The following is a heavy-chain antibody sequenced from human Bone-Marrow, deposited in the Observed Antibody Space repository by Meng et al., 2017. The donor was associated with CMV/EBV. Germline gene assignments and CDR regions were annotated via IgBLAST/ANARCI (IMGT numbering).Heavy chain of an antibody. CDR1: GGSVSGYD. CDR3: ERGQDLSKIRT. D-gene: IGHD4-11*01. Sequence: LTGAFQGGSVSGYDSSGIRQSPGKGLEWIGEIQPSGSNHYNQSLVRRVTRSADTSKNQFSLTLTSVTDAETAVYVCERGQDLSKIRTWGQGTLVTVSS. CDR2: IQPSGSN. J-gene: IGHJ4*02. V-gene: IGHV4-34*01.